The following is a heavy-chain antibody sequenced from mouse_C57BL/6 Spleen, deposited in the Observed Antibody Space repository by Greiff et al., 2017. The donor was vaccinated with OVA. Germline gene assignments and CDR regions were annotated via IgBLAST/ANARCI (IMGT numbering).Heavy chain of an antibody. CDR2: IDPSDSYT. V-gene: IGHV1-69*01. D-gene: IGHD2-4*01. J-gene: IGHJ4*01. CDR3: ARSGYDYDNYAMDY. Sequence: VQLQQPGAELVKPGASVKVSCKASGYTFTSYWMHWVKQRPGQGLEWIGEIDPSDSYTNYNQKFKGKSTLTVDKSSSTAYMQLSSLTSEDSAVYYCARSGYDYDNYAMDYWGQGTSVTVSS. CDR1: GYTFTSYW.